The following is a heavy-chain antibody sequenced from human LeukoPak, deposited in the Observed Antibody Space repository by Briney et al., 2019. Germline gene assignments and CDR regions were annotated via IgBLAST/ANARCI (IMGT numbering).Heavy chain of an antibody. CDR1: GFTFSSYS. D-gene: IGHD1-1*01. CDR3: ARDHSWSQWVDY. CDR2: ISSSSSYI. V-gene: IGHV3-21*01. Sequence: GGSLRLSCAASGFTFSSYSMNWVRQAPGKGLEWVSSISSSSSYIYYADSVKGRFTISRDNAKNSLYLQMNSLRAEDKAVYYCARDHSWSQWVDYWGQGTLVTVSS. J-gene: IGHJ4*02.